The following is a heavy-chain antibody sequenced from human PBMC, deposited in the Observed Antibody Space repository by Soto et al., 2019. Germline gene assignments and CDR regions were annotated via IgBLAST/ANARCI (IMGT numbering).Heavy chain of an antibody. J-gene: IGHJ4*02. D-gene: IGHD5-12*01. Sequence: QVQLVQSGAEVKKPGASVKVSCKASGYTFTSYGISWVRQAPGQGIEWMGWISAYNGNTNYAQKLQGRVTMTTDTSTSTAYMELRSLRSDDTAVYYCARDWGRDGYNYQTYFDYWGQGTLVTVSS. CDR3: ARDWGRDGYNYQTYFDY. V-gene: IGHV1-18*01. CDR2: ISAYNGNT. CDR1: GYTFTSYG.